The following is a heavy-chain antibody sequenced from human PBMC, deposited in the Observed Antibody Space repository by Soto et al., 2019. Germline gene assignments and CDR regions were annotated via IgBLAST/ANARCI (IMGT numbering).Heavy chain of an antibody. V-gene: IGHV1-69*01. D-gene: IGHD2-15*01. Sequence: QVQLVQSGAEVKKPGSSVKVSCKASGGTFSSYAISWVRQAPGQGLEWMGGIIPIFGTANYAQKFQGRVTITADESTSTADMELSSLRSEDTAVYYCARDWVVVAATTLYCYGMDVWGQGTTVTVSS. CDR2: IIPIFGTA. CDR3: ARDWVVVAATTLYCYGMDV. CDR1: GGTFSSYA. J-gene: IGHJ6*02.